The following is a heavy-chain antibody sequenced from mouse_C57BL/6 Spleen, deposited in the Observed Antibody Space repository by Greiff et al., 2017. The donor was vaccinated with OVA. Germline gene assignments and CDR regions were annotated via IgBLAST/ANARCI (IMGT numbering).Heavy chain of an antibody. J-gene: IGHJ1*03. D-gene: IGHD2-5*01. Sequence: EVQLVESGEGLVKPGGSLKLSCAASGFTFSSYAMSWVRQTPEKRLEWVAYISSGGDYIYYADTVKGRFTISRDNARNTLYLQMSSLKSEDTAMYYCTRTSYYSNYEGYFDVWGTGTTVTVSS. CDR1: GFTFSSYA. CDR2: ISSGGDYI. CDR3: TRTSYYSNYEGYFDV. V-gene: IGHV5-9-1*02.